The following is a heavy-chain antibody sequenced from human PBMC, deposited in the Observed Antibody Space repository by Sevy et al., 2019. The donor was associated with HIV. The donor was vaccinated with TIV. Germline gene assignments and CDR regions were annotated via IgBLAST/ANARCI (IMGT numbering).Heavy chain of an antibody. Sequence: GESLKISCKGSGYSFTSYWIGWVRQMPGKGLEWMGIINPGDSDTRYSPSFQGQVTISADKSISTAYLQWSSLKASDTGMYYCARWLPYYYGSGDYGMDVWGQGTTVTVSS. CDR1: GYSFTSYW. V-gene: IGHV5-51*01. CDR3: ARWLPYYYGSGDYGMDV. J-gene: IGHJ6*02. CDR2: INPGDSDT. D-gene: IGHD3-10*01.